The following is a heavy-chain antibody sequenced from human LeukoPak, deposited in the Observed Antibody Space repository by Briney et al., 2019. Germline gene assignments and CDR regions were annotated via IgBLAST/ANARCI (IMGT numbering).Heavy chain of an antibody. CDR2: ISYIGST. V-gene: IGHV4-61*08. D-gene: IGHD4-17*01. Sequence: PSETLSLTCTVSGGSISSGGYYWSWIRQPPGKGLEWNGYISYIGSTNYNPSLKSRVTISVDTSKNQFSLKLSSVTAADAAVYFCARDPTTVTKGLDIWGQGTMVTVSS. J-gene: IGHJ3*02. CDR1: GGSISSGGYY. CDR3: ARDPTTVTKGLDI.